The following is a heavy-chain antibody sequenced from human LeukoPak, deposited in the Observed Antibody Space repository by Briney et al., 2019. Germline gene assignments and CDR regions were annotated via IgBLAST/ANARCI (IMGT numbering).Heavy chain of an antibody. CDR1: GGSISGYY. V-gene: IGHV4-59*08. D-gene: IGHD3-3*01. J-gene: IGHJ5*02. CDR3: ARHGETYYDFWSGYNPVSNWFDP. Sequence: SETLSLTCTVSGGSISGYYWSWIRQPPGKGLEWIGYIYSSGSTNYNPSLKSRVTISVDTSKNQFSLKLSSVTAADTAVYYCARHGETYYDFWSGYNPVSNWFDPWGQETLVTVSS. CDR2: IYSSGST.